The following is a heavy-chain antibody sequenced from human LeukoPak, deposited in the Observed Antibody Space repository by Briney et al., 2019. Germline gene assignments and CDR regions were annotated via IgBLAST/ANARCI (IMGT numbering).Heavy chain of an antibody. Sequence: SETLSLTCTVSGGSISSYYWSWIRQPPGKGLEWIGYIYYSGSTNYNPSLKSRVTISVDTSKNQFSLNLSSVTAADTAAYSCARGRLARGAMEAFDYWGQGTLVTVSS. CDR3: ARGRLARGAMEAFDY. CDR1: GGSISSYY. J-gene: IGHJ4*02. CDR2: IYYSGST. V-gene: IGHV4-59*12. D-gene: IGHD3-10*01.